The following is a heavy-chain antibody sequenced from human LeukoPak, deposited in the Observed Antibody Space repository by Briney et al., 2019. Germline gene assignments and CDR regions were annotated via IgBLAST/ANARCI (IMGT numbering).Heavy chain of an antibody. Sequence: PGGSLRLSCAASGFTFRTYSMNWVRQAPGKGLEWVAVISYDGSNKYYADSVKGRFTISRDNSKNTLYLQMNSLRAEDTAVYYCARDGKVAGEDFWSGSADYWGQGTLVTVSS. D-gene: IGHD3-3*01. J-gene: IGHJ4*02. CDR3: ARDGKVAGEDFWSGSADY. CDR2: ISYDGSNK. CDR1: GFTFRTYS. V-gene: IGHV3-30*03.